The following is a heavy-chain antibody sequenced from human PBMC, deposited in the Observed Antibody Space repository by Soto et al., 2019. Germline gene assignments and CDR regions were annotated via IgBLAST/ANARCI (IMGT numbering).Heavy chain of an antibody. V-gene: IGHV4-59*01. CDR2: IYYSGST. CDR3: ARGYKTPGGWFYFDF. CDR1: GGSISSYY. D-gene: IGHD1-1*01. J-gene: IGHJ4*02. Sequence: SETLSLTCTVSGGSISSYYWSWIRQPPGRGLEWIGYIYYSGSTNYNPSLKSRVTISVDTSKNQFSLKLTSVTAADTAVYHCARGYKTPGGWFYFDFWGQGALVTVSS.